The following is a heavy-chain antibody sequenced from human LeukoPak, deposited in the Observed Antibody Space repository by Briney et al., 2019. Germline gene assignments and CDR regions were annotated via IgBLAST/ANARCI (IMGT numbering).Heavy chain of an antibody. CDR3: ARVKRMPVIVATSHYFDY. V-gene: IGHV3-66*01. CDR2: IYSGGST. Sequence: GGSLRLSCAASGFTVSSNYMSWVRQAPGKGLEWVSVIYSGGSTYYADSVKGRFTISRDNSKNTLYLQMNSLRAEDTAVYYCARVKRMPVIVATSHYFDYWGQGTLVTVSS. D-gene: IGHD5-12*01. J-gene: IGHJ4*02. CDR1: GFTVSSNY.